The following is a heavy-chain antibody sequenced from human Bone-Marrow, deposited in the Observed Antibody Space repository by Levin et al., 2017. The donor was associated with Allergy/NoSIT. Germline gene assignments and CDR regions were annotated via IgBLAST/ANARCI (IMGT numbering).Heavy chain of an antibody. CDR2: IRSKVNNYAT. D-gene: IGHD2-15*01. CDR3: SGLNYYSGAGGGMDV. Sequence: GGSLRLSCAASGFTFSGSAMHWVRQASGKGLEWVGRIRSKVNNYATVYAASVSGRFTISRDDSKNTAYLQMNSLKTEDTAVYYCSGLNYYSGAGGGMDVWGQGTTVTVSS. CDR1: GFTFSGSA. V-gene: IGHV3-73*01. J-gene: IGHJ6*02.